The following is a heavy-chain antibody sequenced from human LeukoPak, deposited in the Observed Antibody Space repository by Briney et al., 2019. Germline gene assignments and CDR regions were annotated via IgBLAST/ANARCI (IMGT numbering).Heavy chain of an antibody. CDR1: GFTVSSNY. J-gene: IGHJ4*02. CDR3: AGSDDYNTYWYYLNF. CDR2: IYSAGST. V-gene: IGHV3-53*01. Sequence: PGGSLRLSCTASGFTVSSNYMVWVRRAPGKGLEWVSIIYSAGSTYYADSVKGRFTISRDNSKNTLYLQMNRLRVEDAAVYYCAGSDDYNTYWYYLNFWGQGTLVTVSS. D-gene: IGHD4-11*01.